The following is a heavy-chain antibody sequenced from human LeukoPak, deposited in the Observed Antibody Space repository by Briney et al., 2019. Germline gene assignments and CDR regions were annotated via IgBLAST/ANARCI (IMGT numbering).Heavy chain of an antibody. CDR2: INHSGST. D-gene: IGHD6-19*01. CDR1: GGSFSGYS. Sequence: SETLSLTCAVYGGSFSGYSWSWIRQPPGRGLEWIGEINHSGSTNYNPSLKSRVTISVDTSNKQFSLKLCSVTAADTAVYYCARGVRIAVAHPHLDYWGLGSLVTVSS. V-gene: IGHV4-34*01. J-gene: IGHJ4*02. CDR3: ARGVRIAVAHPHLDY.